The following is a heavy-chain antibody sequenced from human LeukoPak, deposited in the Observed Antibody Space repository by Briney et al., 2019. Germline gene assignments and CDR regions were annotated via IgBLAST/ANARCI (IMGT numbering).Heavy chain of an antibody. D-gene: IGHD1-14*01. J-gene: IGHJ4*02. V-gene: IGHV3-30*02. CDR2: IRYDGSNK. CDR3: AKDRWNHDYFDY. Sequence: GGSLRLSCAASGFTFSSYAMSWVRQAPGKGLEWVAFIRYDGSNKYYADSVKGRFTISRDNSKNTLYLQMNSLRAEDTAVYYCAKDRWNHDYFDYWGQGTLVTVSS. CDR1: GFTFSSYA.